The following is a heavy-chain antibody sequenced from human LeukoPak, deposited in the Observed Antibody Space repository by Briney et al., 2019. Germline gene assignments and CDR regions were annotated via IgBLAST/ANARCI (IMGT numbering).Heavy chain of an antibody. CDR2: IYYSGST. CDR1: GGSISSYF. CDR3: ARQGYYGSGSLGYDY. D-gene: IGHD3-10*01. V-gene: IGHV4-59*08. Sequence: SETLSLTCTVSGGSISSYFWSWIRQPPGKGLEWIGYIYYSGSTNYNPSLKSRVTISVDTSKNQFSLKLSSVTAADTAVYYCARQGYYGSGSLGYDYWGQGTLVTVSS. J-gene: IGHJ4*02.